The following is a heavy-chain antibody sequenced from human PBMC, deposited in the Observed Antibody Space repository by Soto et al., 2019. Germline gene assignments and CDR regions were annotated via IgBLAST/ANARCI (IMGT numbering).Heavy chain of an antibody. J-gene: IGHJ5*02. CDR3: ARPTRFYYDSSGQSAWFDP. CDR2: IIPIFGTA. Sequence: QVQLVQSGAEVKKPGSSVKVSCKASGGTFSSYAISWARQAPGQGLEWMGGIIPIFGTANYAQKFQGRVTITADESTTTAYMELSSLRSEDTAVYYCARPTRFYYDSSGQSAWFDPWGQGTLVTVSS. CDR1: GGTFSSYA. D-gene: IGHD3-22*01. V-gene: IGHV1-69*12.